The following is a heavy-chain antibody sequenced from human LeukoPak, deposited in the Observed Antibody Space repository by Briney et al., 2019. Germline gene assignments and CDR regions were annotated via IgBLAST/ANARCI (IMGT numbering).Heavy chain of an antibody. Sequence: SETLSLTCTVSGGSISSYYWSWIRQPPGKGLEWIGYIYYSGSTNYNPSLKSRVTISVDTSKNQFSLKLSSVTAADTAVYYCATHEGYCTNGVCPFDYWGQGTLVTVSS. CDR3: ATHEGYCTNGVCPFDY. CDR2: IYYSGST. CDR1: GGSISSYY. D-gene: IGHD2-8*01. J-gene: IGHJ4*02. V-gene: IGHV4-59*08.